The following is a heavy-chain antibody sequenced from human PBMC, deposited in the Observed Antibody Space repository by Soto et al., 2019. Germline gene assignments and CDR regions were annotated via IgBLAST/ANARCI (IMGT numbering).Heavy chain of an antibody. CDR2: IYASDST. D-gene: IGHD4-17*01. CDR3: ATPVTRLIAFDL. V-gene: IGHV3-53*01. Sequence: PGGSLRLSCVASGFTVSSHYMTWVRQTPGKGLEWVSIIYASDSTFYADSVKGRFTISRYNSKNTVYLQLNSLRAEDTAVYYCATPVTRLIAFDLWGQGTMVTVSS. J-gene: IGHJ3*01. CDR1: GFTVSSHY.